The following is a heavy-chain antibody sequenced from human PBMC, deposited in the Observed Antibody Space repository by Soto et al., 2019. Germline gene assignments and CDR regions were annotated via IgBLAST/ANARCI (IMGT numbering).Heavy chain of an antibody. Sequence: EAQLVESGGGLVKPGGSLRLSCVDSGFTFSSYSMNWVRQAPGKGLEWVSSISSTSNPIFYADTVKGRFTISRDNAKISLYLQMNSLRAEDTAVYFCLRGGRGYTRDDVLDTWGQGTMVTVSS. D-gene: IGHD2-2*02. CDR2: ISSTSNPI. CDR1: GFTFSSYS. CDR3: LRGGRGYTRDDVLDT. J-gene: IGHJ3*02. V-gene: IGHV3-21*06.